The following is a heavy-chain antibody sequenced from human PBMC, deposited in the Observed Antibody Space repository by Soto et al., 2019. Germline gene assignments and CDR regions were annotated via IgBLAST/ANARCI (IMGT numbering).Heavy chain of an antibody. J-gene: IGHJ3*02. CDR3: ARPRRFGELLSDAFDI. CDR2: IYYSGST. CDR1: GGSISSSSYY. D-gene: IGHD3-10*01. Sequence: SETLSLTCTVSGGSISSSSYYWGWIRQPPGKGLEWIGSIYYSGSTYYNPSLKSRVTISVDTSKNQFSLKLSSVTAADTAVYYCARPRRFGELLSDAFDIWGQGTMVTVSS. V-gene: IGHV4-39*01.